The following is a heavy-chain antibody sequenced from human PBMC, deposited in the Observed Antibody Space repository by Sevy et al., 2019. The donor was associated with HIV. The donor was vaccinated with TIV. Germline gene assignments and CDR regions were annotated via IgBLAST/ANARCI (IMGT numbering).Heavy chain of an antibody. J-gene: IGHJ4*02. Sequence: SETLSLTCTVSGGSISSYYWSWIRQPAGKGLEWIGRIYTSGSTNYNPSLKSRVTMSVDTSKNQFSLKLSSVTAADTAVYSCAREVVRGVIIPPPAFDYWGQGTLVTVSS. D-gene: IGHD3-10*01. CDR3: AREVVRGVIIPPPAFDY. CDR1: GGSISSYY. CDR2: IYTSGST. V-gene: IGHV4-4*07.